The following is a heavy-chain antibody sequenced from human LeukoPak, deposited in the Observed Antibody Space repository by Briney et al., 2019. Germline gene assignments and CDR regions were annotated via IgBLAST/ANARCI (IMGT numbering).Heavy chain of an antibody. D-gene: IGHD3-3*01. CDR1: VYTFTNYY. V-gene: IGHV1-46*01. CDR3: AATDRFLDPNWSKRQISTGSRFDY. Sequence: ASVNVSCKASVYTFTNYYMHWVRQAPGQGLEWMGIINPSGGSTSYAQKFQGRVTMTRDTSTSTVYMELSSLRSEDTAVYYCAATDRFLDPNWSKRQISTGSRFDYWGQGTLVTVSS. CDR2: INPSGGST. J-gene: IGHJ4*02.